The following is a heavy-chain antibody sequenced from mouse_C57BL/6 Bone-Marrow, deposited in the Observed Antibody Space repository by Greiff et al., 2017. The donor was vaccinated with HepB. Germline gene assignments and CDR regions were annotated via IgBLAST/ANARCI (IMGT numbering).Heavy chain of an antibody. CDR2: ISSSGST. Sequence: EVKVEESGPALVKPSQTVSLTCTVTGYSITNGNHWWNWIRQVSGSKLEWIGYISSSGSTDSNPSLKSRISITRDTSKNQLFLQLNSVTTEDIATYYCARGRGNDYDYAMDYWGQGTSVTVSS. V-gene: IGHV3-4*01. J-gene: IGHJ4*01. CDR3: ARGRGNDYDYAMDY. D-gene: IGHD2-4*01. CDR1: GYSITNGNHW.